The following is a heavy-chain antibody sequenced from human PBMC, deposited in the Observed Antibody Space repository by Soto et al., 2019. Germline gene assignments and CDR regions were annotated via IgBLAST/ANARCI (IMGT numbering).Heavy chain of an antibody. V-gene: IGHV4-59*08. CDR1: GGSISSYY. D-gene: IGHD4-17*01. J-gene: IGHJ4*02. CDR3: ARGGDGDYGADFDD. CDR2: IYYSGST. Sequence: QVQLQESGPGLVKPSETLSLTCTVYGGSISSYYWSWIRQPPGKGLEWIGYIYYSGSTNYNPSLKSRVTISVDTSKNQFSLKLSSVTAADTAVYYCARGGDGDYGADFDDWGQGTLVTVSS.